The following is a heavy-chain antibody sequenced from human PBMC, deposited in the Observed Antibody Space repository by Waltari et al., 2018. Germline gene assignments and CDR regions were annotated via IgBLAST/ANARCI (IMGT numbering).Heavy chain of an antibody. CDR1: GYSISSGYH. D-gene: IGHD1-1*01. V-gene: IGHV4-38-2*02. Sequence: QVQLQESGPGLVKPSETLSLTCTVSGYSISSGYHWHWIRQSPGKGLEWIATIYNTGSTYYNPSLKRRATISVDSSKNQYSLKLSSVTAADTAVYYCTRDLAGVEVGQNGAFQVWGQGTMVTVSS. CDR3: TRDLAGVEVGQNGAFQV. CDR2: IYNTGST. J-gene: IGHJ3*01.